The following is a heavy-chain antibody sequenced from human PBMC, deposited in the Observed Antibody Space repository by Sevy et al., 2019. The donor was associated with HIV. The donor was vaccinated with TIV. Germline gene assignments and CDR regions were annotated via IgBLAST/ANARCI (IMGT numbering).Heavy chain of an antibody. CDR1: GFTFSDYY. D-gene: IGHD3-22*01. V-gene: IGHV3-11*01. CDR2: ISSSGSII. CDR3: ATEVVVITTDDAFDI. Sequence: GGSLRLSCAGSGFTFSDYYMSWFRQAPGKGLEWVSYISSSGSIIYYADSVKGRFTISRDNAKNSLYLQMNNLRAEDTAVYYCATEVVVITTDDAFDIWGQRILVTVSS. J-gene: IGHJ3*02.